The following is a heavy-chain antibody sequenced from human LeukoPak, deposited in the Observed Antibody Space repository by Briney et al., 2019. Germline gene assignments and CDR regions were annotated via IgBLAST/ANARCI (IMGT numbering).Heavy chain of an antibody. CDR1: GYTFSTYL. J-gene: IGHJ4*02. D-gene: IGHD3-10*01. CDR3: ARASTGSGALDY. Sequence: ASVKVSCKASGYTFSTYLMHWVRQAPGQGLEWMGIINPSGGPTTYAQKFQGRVTMTRDMSTSTVYMELDSLTFDDAAVYYCARASTGSGALDYWGQGNLVTVSS. V-gene: IGHV1-46*01. CDR2: INPSGGPT.